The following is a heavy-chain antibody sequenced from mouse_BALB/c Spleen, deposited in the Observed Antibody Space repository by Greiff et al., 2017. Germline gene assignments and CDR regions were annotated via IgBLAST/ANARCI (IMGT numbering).Heavy chain of an antibody. CDR2: INPSSGYT. V-gene: IGHV1-4*02. Sequence: QVQLQQSAAELARPGASVKMSCKASGYTFTSYTMHWVKQRPGQGLEWIGYINPSSGYTEYNQKFKDKTTLTADKSSSTAYMQLSSLTSEDSAVYYCARHYGNYLAWFAYWGQGTLVTVSA. CDR3: ARHYGNYLAWFAY. CDR1: GYTFTSYT. J-gene: IGHJ3*01. D-gene: IGHD2-1*01.